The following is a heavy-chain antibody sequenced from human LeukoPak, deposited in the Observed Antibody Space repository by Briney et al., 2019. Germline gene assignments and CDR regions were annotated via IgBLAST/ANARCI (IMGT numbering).Heavy chain of an antibody. J-gene: IGHJ3*02. CDR3: ARALWSGYYAIYWGAFDI. D-gene: IGHD3-3*01. V-gene: IGHV3-20*04. Sequence: GGSLRLSCAASGFTFSSYSMNWVRQAPGKGLEWVSGINWNGGSTGYADSVKGRFTISRDNAKNSLYLQMNSLRAEDTAWYYCARALWSGYYAIYWGAFDIWGQGTMVTVSS. CDR2: INWNGGST. CDR1: GFTFSSYS.